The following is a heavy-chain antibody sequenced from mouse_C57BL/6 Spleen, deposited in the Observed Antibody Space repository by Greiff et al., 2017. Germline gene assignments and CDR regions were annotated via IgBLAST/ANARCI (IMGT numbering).Heavy chain of an antibody. CDR3: ASHEEGGYNYGSSPYWYFDV. J-gene: IGHJ1*03. D-gene: IGHD1-1*01. CDR1: GYTFTEYT. Sequence: QVQLQQSGAELVKPGASVKLSCKASGYTFTEYTIHWVKQRSGQGLEWIGWFYPGSGSIKYNEKFKDKATLTADKSSSTVYMELSRLTSEDSAVYFCASHEEGGYNYGSSPYWYFDVWGTGTTVTVSS. V-gene: IGHV1-62-2*01. CDR2: FYPGSGSI.